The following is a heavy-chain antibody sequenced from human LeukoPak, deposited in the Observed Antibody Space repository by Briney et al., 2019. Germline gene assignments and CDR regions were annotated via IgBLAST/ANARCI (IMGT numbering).Heavy chain of an antibody. Sequence: SETLSLTXAVYGGSFSGYYWSWIRQAPGKGLEWIGEINHSGSTNYNPSLKSRVTISVDTSKNQFSLKLSSVTAADTAVYYCARGGPRFLGRRCWFDPWGQGTLVTVSS. CDR3: ARGGPRFLGRRCWFDP. V-gene: IGHV4-34*01. D-gene: IGHD3-3*01. J-gene: IGHJ5*02. CDR1: GGSFSGYY. CDR2: INHSGST.